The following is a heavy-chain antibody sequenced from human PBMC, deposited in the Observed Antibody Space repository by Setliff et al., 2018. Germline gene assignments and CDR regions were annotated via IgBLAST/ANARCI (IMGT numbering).Heavy chain of an antibody. J-gene: IGHJ4*02. CDR3: AILGNSMIVLDIGGHDF. Sequence: SVKVSCKASGGTFSSYTITWVRQAPGQGLEWMGGIIPIFDTRNYAQKFQGSVNITADESTSTAYMELSSLRSEDTAVYYCAILGNSMIVLDIGGHDFWGQGTLVTVSS. CDR2: IIPIFDTR. V-gene: IGHV1-69*13. CDR1: GGTFSSYT. D-gene: IGHD3-22*01.